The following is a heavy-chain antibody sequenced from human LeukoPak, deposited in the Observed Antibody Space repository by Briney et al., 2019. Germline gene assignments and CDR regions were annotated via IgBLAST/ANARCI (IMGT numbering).Heavy chain of an antibody. CDR3: ARGAGLFDI. J-gene: IGHJ3*02. D-gene: IGHD1-14*01. CDR2: INHSGST. Sequence: PSETLSLTCAVYGGSFSGYYWSWIRQPPGKGLEWIGEINHSGSTNYNPSLKSRVTISVDRSKNQFSLKLSSVTAADTAVYYCARGAGLFDIWGQGTMVTVSS. V-gene: IGHV4-34*01. CDR1: GGSFSGYY.